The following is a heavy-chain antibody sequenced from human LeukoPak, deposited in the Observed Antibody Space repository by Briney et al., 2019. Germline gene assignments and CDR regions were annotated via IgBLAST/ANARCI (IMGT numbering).Heavy chain of an antibody. V-gene: IGHV3-30*18. Sequence: GGSLRLSCAASGFTFSSYGMRWVRQAPGKGLEWVAVISYDGSNKYYAGPVKGRFTISRDNTKAALYLQMNSLSAEDTAVYYCAKVLLRLGELSPFDYWGQGTLVTVSS. J-gene: IGHJ4*02. CDR1: GFTFSSYG. D-gene: IGHD3-16*02. CDR2: ISYDGSNK. CDR3: AKVLLRLGELSPFDY.